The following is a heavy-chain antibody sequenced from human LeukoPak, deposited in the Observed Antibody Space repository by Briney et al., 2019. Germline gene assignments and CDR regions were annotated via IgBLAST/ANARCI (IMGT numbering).Heavy chain of an antibody. CDR3: ARGGYYGSLDI. J-gene: IGHJ3*02. D-gene: IGHD3-10*01. CDR1: GGSISSYY. V-gene: IGHV4-59*01. CDR2: IYYTGST. Sequence: SETLSLTCTVSGGSISSYYWSWIRQPPGKGLEWIGYIYYTGSTNYNPSLKSRFTISVDTSKNRFSLRLSSVTAADTAVYFCARGGYYGSLDIWDQGTMVTVSS.